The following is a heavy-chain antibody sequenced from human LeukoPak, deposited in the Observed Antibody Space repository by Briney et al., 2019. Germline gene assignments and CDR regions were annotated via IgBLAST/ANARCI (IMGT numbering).Heavy chain of an antibody. Sequence: PGGSLRLSCAASGFTFSSYSMNWVRQAPGKGLEWVSSISSSSSYIYYADSVKGRFTISRDNAKNSLYLQMNSLRAEDTAVYYCAREYSGSYRGFDYWGQGTLVTVSS. CDR3: AREYSGSYRGFDY. J-gene: IGHJ4*02. CDR2: ISSSSSYI. CDR1: GFTFSSYS. D-gene: IGHD1-26*01. V-gene: IGHV3-21*01.